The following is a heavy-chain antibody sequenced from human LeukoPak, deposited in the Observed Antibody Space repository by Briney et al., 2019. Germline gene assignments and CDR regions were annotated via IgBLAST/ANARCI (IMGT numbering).Heavy chain of an antibody. V-gene: IGHV3-48*04. Sequence: GGSLRLSCAASGFTFSSYSMNWVRQAPGKGLEWVSYISSSSSTIYYADSVKGRFTISRDNAKNSLYLQMNSLRAEDTAVYYCARDGPTEYFQHWGQGTLVTVSS. J-gene: IGHJ1*01. CDR3: ARDGPTEYFQH. CDR1: GFTFSSYS. CDR2: ISSSSSTI.